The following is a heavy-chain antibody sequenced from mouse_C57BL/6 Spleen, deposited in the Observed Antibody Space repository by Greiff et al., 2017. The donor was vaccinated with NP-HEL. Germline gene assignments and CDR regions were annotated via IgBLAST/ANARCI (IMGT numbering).Heavy chain of an antibody. CDR2: ISSGSSTI. J-gene: IGHJ2*01. Sequence: EVQLVESGGGLVKPGGSLKLSCAASGFTFSDYGMHWVRQAPEKGLEWVAYISSGSSTIYYADTVKGRFTITRDNAKNTLFLQMTSLRSEDTAMYYCARGLLLDYWGQGTTLTVSS. CDR3: ARGLLLDY. V-gene: IGHV5-17*01. D-gene: IGHD2-3*01. CDR1: GFTFSDYG.